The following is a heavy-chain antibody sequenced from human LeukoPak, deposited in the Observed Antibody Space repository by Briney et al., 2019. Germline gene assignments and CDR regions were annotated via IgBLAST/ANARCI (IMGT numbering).Heavy chain of an antibody. Sequence: PSETLSLNCTVSGGSISTHYWSWIRQPPGKGLEWIGYIYYTGSTNYNPSLKSRVTMAIDTSKNQFSLELTFVSAADTAVYYCARAQYASGSFFDYWGQGTLATVSS. CDR3: ARAQYASGSFFDY. D-gene: IGHD3-10*01. CDR2: IYYTGST. J-gene: IGHJ4*02. V-gene: IGHV4-59*11. CDR1: GGSISTHY.